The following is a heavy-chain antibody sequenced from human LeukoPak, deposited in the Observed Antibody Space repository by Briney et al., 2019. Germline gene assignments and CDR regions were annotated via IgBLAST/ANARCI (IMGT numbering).Heavy chain of an antibody. D-gene: IGHD2-2*01. CDR2: IYNSGST. Sequence: PSETLSLTCTVAGGSISSSSYYWGWIRQPPGKGLEWIGSIYNSGSTYYNPSLKSRVTISVDTSNNQFSLKLSSVTAADTAVYYCASDCSSTSCYGSDYWGQGTLVTVSS. CDR1: GGSISSSSYY. J-gene: IGHJ4*02. V-gene: IGHV4-39*01. CDR3: ASDCSSTSCYGSDY.